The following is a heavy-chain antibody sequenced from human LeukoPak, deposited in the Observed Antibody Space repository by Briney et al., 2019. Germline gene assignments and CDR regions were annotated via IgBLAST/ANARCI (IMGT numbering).Heavy chain of an antibody. CDR2: MNPNSGNT. CDR1: GYTFTSYD. V-gene: IGHV1-8*01. J-gene: IGHJ6*03. D-gene: IGHD6-19*01. CDR3: ARGLRASSGWFHNYYYYYMDV. Sequence: GASVKVSCKASGYTFTSYDINWGRQGTGQGLEGMGWMNPNSGNTGYAQKFQGRVTMTRNTSISTAYMELSSLRSEDTAVYYCARGLRASSGWFHNYYYYYMDVWGKGTTVTVSS.